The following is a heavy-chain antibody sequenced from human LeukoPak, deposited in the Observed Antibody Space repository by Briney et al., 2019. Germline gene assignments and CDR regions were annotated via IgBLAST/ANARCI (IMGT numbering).Heavy chain of an antibody. V-gene: IGHV1-18*01. CDR1: GYTFTSYG. Sequence: ASVTVSCKASGYTFTSYGISWVRQAPGQGLEGMGWISAYNGNTNYAQKLQGRVTMTTDTSTSTAYMELRSLRSDGTAVYFCARADEVCYYGRLDYWGQGTLVTVSS. CDR2: ISAYNGNT. D-gene: IGHD4-17*01. J-gene: IGHJ4*02. CDR3: ARADEVCYYGRLDY.